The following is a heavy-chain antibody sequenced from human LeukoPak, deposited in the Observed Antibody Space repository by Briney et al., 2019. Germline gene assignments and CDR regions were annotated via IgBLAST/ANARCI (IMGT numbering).Heavy chain of an antibody. Sequence: GGSLRLSCAASGFTFSSYEMNWVRQAPGKGLEWVSYISSSGNTIYYADSVKGRFTISRDNAKNSLYLQMNSLRAEDTAVYYCARDSSFGERRDAFDIWGQGTMVTVSS. CDR3: ARDSSFGERRDAFDI. CDR1: GFTFSSYE. D-gene: IGHD1-1*01. CDR2: ISSSGNTI. J-gene: IGHJ3*02. V-gene: IGHV3-48*03.